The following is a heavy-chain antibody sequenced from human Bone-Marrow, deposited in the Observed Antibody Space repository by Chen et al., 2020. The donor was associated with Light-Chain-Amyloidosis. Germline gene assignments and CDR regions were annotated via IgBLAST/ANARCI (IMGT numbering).Heavy chain of an antibody. CDR3: ARTTLRYLDY. V-gene: IGHV3-74*01. J-gene: IGHJ4*02. Sequence: EVLLVESGGEVVQPGGSLRLSCTASGFSFSTYWMHWVRQSPGKGLVSVSRTNSAGTSTTYPDSVKGRFTVSRDNTKNTMYLEMNSLRVEDTAVYYCARTTLRYLDYWGQGTLVTVSS. D-gene: IGHD3-9*01. CDR1: GFSFSTYW. CDR2: TNSAGTST.